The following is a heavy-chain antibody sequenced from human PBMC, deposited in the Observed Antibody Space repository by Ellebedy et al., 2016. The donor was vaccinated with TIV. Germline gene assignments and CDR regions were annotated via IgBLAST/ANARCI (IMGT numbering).Heavy chain of an antibody. V-gene: IGHV4-59*12. CDR1: GGSISSYY. CDR3: ARGSIVATLDY. Sequence: MPSETLSLTCTVSGGSISSYYWSWIRQPPGKGLEWIGYIYYSGSTNYNPSLKSRVTISVDTSKNQFSLKLSSVTAADTAVYYCARGSIVATLDYWGQGTLVTVSS. CDR2: IYYSGST. J-gene: IGHJ4*02. D-gene: IGHD5-12*01.